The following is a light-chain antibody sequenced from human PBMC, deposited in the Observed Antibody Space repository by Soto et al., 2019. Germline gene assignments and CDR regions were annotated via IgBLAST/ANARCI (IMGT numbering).Light chain of an antibody. CDR3: QQYGSSPIT. CDR2: GAS. J-gene: IGKJ5*01. V-gene: IGKV3-20*01. CDR1: ESVSRNY. Sequence: EIVLTQSPGTLSLSPGERATLSCRASESVSRNYIAWYQQKPGQAPRLLIYGASSRATGIPDRFSGSGSGTDFTLTISGLEPEDFAVYYCQQYGSSPITFGQGTRLEIK.